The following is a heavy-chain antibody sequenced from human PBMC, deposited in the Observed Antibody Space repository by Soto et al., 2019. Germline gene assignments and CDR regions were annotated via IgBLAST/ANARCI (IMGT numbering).Heavy chain of an antibody. CDR3: ARDKGCSSTSCPPGIKYYYYYGMDV. D-gene: IGHD2-2*01. V-gene: IGHV1-18*01. CDR1: GYTFTSYG. CDR2: ISAYNGNT. Sequence: GASVKVSCKASGYTFTSYGISWVRQAPGQGLEWMGWISAYNGNTNYAQKLQGRVTMTTDTSTSTAYMELRSLRSDDTAVYYCARDKGCSSTSCPPGIKYYYYYGMDVWGQGTTVTVS. J-gene: IGHJ6*02.